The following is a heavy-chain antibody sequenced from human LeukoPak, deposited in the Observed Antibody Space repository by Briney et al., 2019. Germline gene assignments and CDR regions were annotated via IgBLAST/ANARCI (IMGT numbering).Heavy chain of an antibody. D-gene: IGHD2-15*01. CDR2: INHSGST. J-gene: IGHJ4*02. V-gene: IGHV4-34*01. CDR3: AREKVVAATIDY. Sequence: SETLSLTCAVYGGSFSGYYWSWIRQPPGKGLEWIGEINHSGSTNYNPSLKSRVTISVDTSKNQFSLKLSSATAADTAVYYCAREKVVAATIDYWGQGTLVTVSS. CDR1: GGSFSGYY.